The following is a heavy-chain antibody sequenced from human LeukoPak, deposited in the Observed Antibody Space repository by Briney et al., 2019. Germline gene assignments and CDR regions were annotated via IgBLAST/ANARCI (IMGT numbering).Heavy chain of an antibody. J-gene: IGHJ4*02. CDR2: VNPNNGDT. Sequence: ASVKVSCKASGYTFTGYYMHWVRRAPGQGLEWVGLVNPNNGDTKYAQKFQGRVTMTRDTSVSTACMELSRLRSDDTAVYYCARDSRVTNGDYWGQGTLVTVSS. CDR1: GYTFTGYY. CDR3: ARDSRVTNGDY. D-gene: IGHD3-10*01. V-gene: IGHV1-2*02.